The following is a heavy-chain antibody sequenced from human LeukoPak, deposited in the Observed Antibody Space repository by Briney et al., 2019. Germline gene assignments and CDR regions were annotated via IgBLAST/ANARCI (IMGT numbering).Heavy chain of an antibody. J-gene: IGHJ4*02. V-gene: IGHV3-21*01. CDR2: ISGSSSYI. CDR1: GFTFDSFG. Sequence: GGSLRLSREVSGFTFDSFGLSWVRQAPGKGLEWVSSISGSSSYIYYADSVKGRFTISRDNDKKSLYLQMNSLRAEDTAVYYCASGDYGDYAIYWGQGTLVTVSS. D-gene: IGHD4-17*01. CDR3: ASGDYGDYAIY.